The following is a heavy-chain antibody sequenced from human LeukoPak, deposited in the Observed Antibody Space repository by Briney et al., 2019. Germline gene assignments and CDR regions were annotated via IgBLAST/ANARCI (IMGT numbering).Heavy chain of an antibody. D-gene: IGHD2-21*02. CDR3: ARDMTYYGMDV. CDR2: IYSGGST. V-gene: IGHV3-53*04. CDR1: GFTVSSNY. J-gene: IGHJ6*02. Sequence: PGGSLRLSCAASGFTVSSNYMSWVRQAPGKGLEWVSVIYSGGSTYYADSVKGRFTISRHNSKNMLYLQMNSLRAEDTAVYYCARDMTYYGMDVWGQGTTVTVSS.